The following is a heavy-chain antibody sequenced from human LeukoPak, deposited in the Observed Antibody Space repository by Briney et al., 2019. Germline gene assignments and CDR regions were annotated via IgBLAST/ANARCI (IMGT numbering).Heavy chain of an antibody. V-gene: IGHV1-24*01. D-gene: IGHD3-16*01. CDR1: GYTFTSYD. CDR2: FDPEDGET. CDR3: ATDMT. Sequence: ASVKVSCKASGYTFTSYDINWVRQAPGKGLEWMGGFDPEDGETIYAQKFQGRVTMTEDTSTDTAYMELSSLRSEDTAVYYCATDMTWGQGTLVTVSS. J-gene: IGHJ5*02.